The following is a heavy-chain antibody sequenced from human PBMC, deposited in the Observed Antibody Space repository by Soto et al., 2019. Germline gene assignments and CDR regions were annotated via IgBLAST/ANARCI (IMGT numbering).Heavy chain of an antibody. J-gene: IGHJ4*02. V-gene: IGHV4-34*01. CDR2: INHSGST. CDR3: ASLQPAAGVDY. CDR1: GGSFSGYY. D-gene: IGHD6-13*01. Sequence: PSATLSLTCAVYGGSFSGYYWSWIRQPPGKGLEWIGEINHSGSTNYNPSLKSRVTISVDTSKNQFSLKLSSVTAADTAVYYCASLQPAAGVDYWGQGTLVPVSS.